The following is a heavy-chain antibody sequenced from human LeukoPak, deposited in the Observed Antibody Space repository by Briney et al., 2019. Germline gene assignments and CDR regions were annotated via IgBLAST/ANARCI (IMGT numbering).Heavy chain of an antibody. CDR2: ISSSGSTI. CDR3: ARKPGAVDY. D-gene: IGHD3-10*01. CDR1: GFTFSDYY. J-gene: IGHJ4*02. V-gene: IGHV3-11*04. Sequence: GGSLSLSCAGSGFTFSDYYMSWIRQAPGKGLEWISYISSSGSTIYYADSAKGRFTISRDNAKNSLYLQMNNLRAEDTAVYYCARKPGAVDYWGQGTLVTVSS.